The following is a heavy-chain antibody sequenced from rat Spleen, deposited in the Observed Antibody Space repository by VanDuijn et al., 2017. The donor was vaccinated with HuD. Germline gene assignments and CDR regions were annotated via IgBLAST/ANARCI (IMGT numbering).Heavy chain of an antibody. CDR1: GFSLTSYN. CDR2: IWTGGST. J-gene: IGHJ2*01. CDR3: ARPSLGH. Sequence: QVQLKESGPDLVQPSQTLSLTCTVSGFSLTSYNVHWVRQPTGKGLEWMGVIWTGGSTDYNSALKSRLSISRDTSKSQVFLKMSSLQTEDTAMYFCARPSLGHWGQGVMVTVSS. V-gene: IGHV2-30*01.